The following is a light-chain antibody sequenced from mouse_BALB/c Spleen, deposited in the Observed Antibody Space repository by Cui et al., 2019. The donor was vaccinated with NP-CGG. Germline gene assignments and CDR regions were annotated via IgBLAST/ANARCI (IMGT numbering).Light chain of an antibody. CDR1: TGAVTTSNY. CDR3: ALWYNNHWV. CDR2: GTN. J-gene: IGLJ1*01. V-gene: IGLV1*01. Sequence: AAVTQESAITTSPGETVALTCRSSTGAVTTSNYANWVQEKPDHLFTGLIGGTNNRAPGVPARFSGSLIGDKAALTITGAQTEDYAIYFCALWYNNHWVFGGGTKLTVL.